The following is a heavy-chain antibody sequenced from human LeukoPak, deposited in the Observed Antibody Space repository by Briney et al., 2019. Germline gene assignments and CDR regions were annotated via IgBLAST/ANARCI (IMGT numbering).Heavy chain of an antibody. J-gene: IGHJ3*02. CDR1: GYSFITYG. Sequence: ASVKVSCKSAGYSFITYGSSWVRQAPGQGLEWMGWITAYNGNTKYAQKLQDRVTMTTDTSTSTAYMELRSLRSDDTAVYYCARVNYDILTGYYIPHAFDIWGQGTMVTVSS. D-gene: IGHD3-9*01. CDR2: ITAYNGNT. V-gene: IGHV1-18*01. CDR3: ARVNYDILTGYYIPHAFDI.